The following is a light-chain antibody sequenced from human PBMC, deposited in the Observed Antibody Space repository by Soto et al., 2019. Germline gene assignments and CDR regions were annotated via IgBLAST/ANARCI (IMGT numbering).Light chain of an antibody. V-gene: IGKV1-39*01. CDR3: QQSYGIPFT. CDR2: AAS. CDR1: QSISTY. Sequence: DIQMTQSPSSLSASVGDRVTITCRASQSISTYLNWYQQKPGKAPNLLIYAASSVQTGVPSRFSGSGSGTDFTLIISSLQPEDFAAYYCQQSYGIPFTFGPGTKVDIK. J-gene: IGKJ3*01.